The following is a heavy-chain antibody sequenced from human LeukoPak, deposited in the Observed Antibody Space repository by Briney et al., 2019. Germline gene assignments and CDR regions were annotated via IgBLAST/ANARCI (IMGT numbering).Heavy chain of an antibody. CDR2: IYSSGNT. D-gene: IGHD4-23*01. Sequence: PSETLSLTCSVSGGSISDFYWSWIRQPAGKGLEWIGRIYSSGNTNYNSSLKGRVTMSLDASKNQIPLKLRSVTAADTAVYYCARNSGDYWGQGTLVTVSS. V-gene: IGHV4-4*07. CDR3: ARNSGDY. J-gene: IGHJ4*02. CDR1: GGSISDFY.